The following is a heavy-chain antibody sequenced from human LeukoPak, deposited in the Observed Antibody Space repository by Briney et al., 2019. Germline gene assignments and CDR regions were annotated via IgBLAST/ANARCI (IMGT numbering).Heavy chain of an antibody. V-gene: IGHV3-30*02. CDR1: GFTFSSYG. CDR2: IRYDGSNK. Sequence: GGSLRLSCAASGFTFSSYGMHWVRQAPGKGLEWVAFIRYDGSNKYYADSVKGRFTISRDNSKNTLYLQMNSLRAEDTAVYYCAKFGEIAARPGALDIWGQGTMVTVSS. D-gene: IGHD6-13*01. CDR3: AKFGEIAARPGALDI. J-gene: IGHJ3*02.